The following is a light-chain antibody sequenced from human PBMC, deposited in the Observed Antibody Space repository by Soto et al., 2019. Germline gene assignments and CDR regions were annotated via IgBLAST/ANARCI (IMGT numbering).Light chain of an antibody. V-gene: IGKV1-12*01. CDR1: QGVGGW. CDR3: QQTHSLPLS. J-gene: IGKJ3*01. Sequence: IQMTQSPSSVSASVGARVTMTCRASQGVGGWLAWYQQKPGKVPNLLIYATSCLHSGVPSRFSGSVSGTESTVTTSRLQPEVFATYDCQQTHSLPLSFGPGTKVDIK. CDR2: ATS.